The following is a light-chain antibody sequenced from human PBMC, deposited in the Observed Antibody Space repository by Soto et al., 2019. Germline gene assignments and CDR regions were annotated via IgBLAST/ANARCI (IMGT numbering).Light chain of an antibody. CDR1: SSDVGGYDF. V-gene: IGLV2-8*01. CDR3: SSYAGSNNLL. J-gene: IGLJ2*01. CDR2: EVT. Sequence: QSVLTQPPSASGSPGQSVTMSCTGTSSDVGGYDFVSWYQQHPGKAPKLLIYEVTKRPSGVPDRISASKSGNTASLTVSGLQAEDEADYYCSSYAGSNNLLFGGGTKLTVL.